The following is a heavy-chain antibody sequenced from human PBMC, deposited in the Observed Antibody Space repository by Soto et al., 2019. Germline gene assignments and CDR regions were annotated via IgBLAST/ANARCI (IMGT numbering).Heavy chain of an antibody. V-gene: IGHV1-69*02. D-gene: IGHD3-10*01. J-gene: IGHJ3*01. CDR2: VAPIFDFS. Sequence: QVQLVQSGAEVKKPGSSVRVSCKASGGTFDSYSISWVRQAPGQGPEWVGKVAPIFDFSRYAPKFQGRVTIIADKTTSTVYLDLSGLTSEDTAVYYCATRALGGRQQLVRDAFDFWGQGTMVTVSS. CDR3: ATRALGGRQQLVRDAFDF. CDR1: GGTFDSYS.